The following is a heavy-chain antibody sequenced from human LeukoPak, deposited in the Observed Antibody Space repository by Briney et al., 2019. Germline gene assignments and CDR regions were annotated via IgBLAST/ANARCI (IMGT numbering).Heavy chain of an antibody. D-gene: IGHD3-22*01. J-gene: IGHJ4*02. CDR1: GFTFSGSA. V-gene: IGHV3-73*01. CDR3: ARDLWIGAYYYDSSGYYFDY. Sequence: GGSLRLSCAASGFTFSGSAMHWVRQASGKGLEWVGRIRSKANSYATAYAASVKGRFTISRDDSKNTAYLQMNSLKTEDTAVYYCARDLWIGAYYYDSSGYYFDYWGQGTLVTVSS. CDR2: IRSKANSYAT.